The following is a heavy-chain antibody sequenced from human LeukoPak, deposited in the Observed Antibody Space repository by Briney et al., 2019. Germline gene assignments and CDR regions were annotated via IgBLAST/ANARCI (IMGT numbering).Heavy chain of an antibody. D-gene: IGHD4-23*01. V-gene: IGHV3-23*01. CDR2: IGPSGAST. J-gene: IGHJ4*02. Sequence: PGGSLRLSCAAYAFTLSSYAMSWVRQAPGKGLEWVSAIGPSGASTYYTDSVKGRFTISRDNSKNTLYLQMNSLRAEDTAVYYCAKKGGNSGFFDSWGQGTLVTVPS. CDR3: AKKGGNSGFFDS. CDR1: AFTLSSYA.